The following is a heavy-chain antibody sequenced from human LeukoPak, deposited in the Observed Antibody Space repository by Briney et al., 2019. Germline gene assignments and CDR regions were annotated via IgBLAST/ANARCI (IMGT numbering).Heavy chain of an antibody. V-gene: IGHV4-61*08. CDR3: ARTQSQSGSYRYYFGY. Sequence: SETLSLTCTVSGASVGSAGYYWSWIRQPPGGGLEWIGYVYYIANTNYDPSLKSRVTMSVDPSKNQFSLKVKSVTAADTAMYYCARTQSQSGSYRYYFGYWGQGTLVTVSS. D-gene: IGHD1-26*01. CDR2: VYYIANT. CDR1: GASVGSAGYY. J-gene: IGHJ4*02.